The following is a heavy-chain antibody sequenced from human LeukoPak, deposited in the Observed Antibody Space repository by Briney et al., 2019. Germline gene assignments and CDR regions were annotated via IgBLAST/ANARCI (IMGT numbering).Heavy chain of an antibody. V-gene: IGHV4-34*01. D-gene: IGHD3-22*01. CDR2: INHSGST. J-gene: IGHJ4*02. CDR1: SASFSGYY. Sequence: PSETLSLTCGVNSASFSGYYWTWIRQPPGKGLEWIGEINHSGSTNYNPSLKSRVTISIDTSKNQFSLKLNSVTAADTAVYFCARGRLDYYDSSGYLDSWGQGTLVTVSS. CDR3: ARGRLDYYDSSGYLDS.